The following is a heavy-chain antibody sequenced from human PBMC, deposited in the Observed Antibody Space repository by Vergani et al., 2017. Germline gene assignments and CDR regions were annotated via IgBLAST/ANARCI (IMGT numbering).Heavy chain of an antibody. CDR1: GGSISSYY. Sequence: QVQLQESGPGLVKPSETLSLTCTVSGGSISSYYWSWIRQPPGKGLEWIGYIYYSGSTNYNPSLKSRVTISVDTSKNQFSLKRSSVTAADTAVYYCARRLGADWLSWFDPWGQGTLVTVSS. CDR2: IYYSGST. D-gene: IGHD3-9*01. J-gene: IGHJ5*02. V-gene: IGHV4-59*08. CDR3: ARRLGADWLSWFDP.